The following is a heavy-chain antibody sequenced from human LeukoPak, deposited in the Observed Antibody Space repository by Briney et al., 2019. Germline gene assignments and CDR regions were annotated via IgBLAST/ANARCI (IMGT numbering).Heavy chain of an antibody. D-gene: IGHD6-13*01. Sequence: SETLSLTCAVYGGSSSGYYWSWIRQPPGKGLEWMGEINHSGSTNYNPSLKSRVTISVDTSKNQFSLKLSSVTAADTAVYYCARGDVAAAGTVKDFDYWGQGTLVTVSS. J-gene: IGHJ4*02. CDR2: INHSGST. V-gene: IGHV4-34*01. CDR1: GGSSSGYY. CDR3: ARGDVAAAGTVKDFDY.